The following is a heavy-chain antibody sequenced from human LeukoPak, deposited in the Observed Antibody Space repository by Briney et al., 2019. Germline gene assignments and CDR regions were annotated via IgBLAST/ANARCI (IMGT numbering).Heavy chain of an antibody. Sequence: GGSLRLSCVASGLTVSDNHMSWVRQAPGKGLEWVSVIWPSETTQYADSVKGRFTISRDVSKNTLYLQMNSLRDEDTALYFCARRIVLSGFDIWGQGTMVTVSA. D-gene: IGHD2-8*02. V-gene: IGHV3-66*01. J-gene: IGHJ3*02. CDR3: ARRIVLSGFDI. CDR2: IWPSETT. CDR1: GLTVSDNH.